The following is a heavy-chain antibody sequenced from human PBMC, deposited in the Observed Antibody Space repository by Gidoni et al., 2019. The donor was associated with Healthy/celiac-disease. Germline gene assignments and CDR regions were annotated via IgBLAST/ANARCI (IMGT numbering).Heavy chain of an antibody. D-gene: IGHD5-18*01. V-gene: IGHV4-34*01. CDR1: GGSFSGYY. CDR3: ARTQGDTAMVPEYYFDY. Sequence: QVQLQQWGAGLLKPSETLSLTCAVYGGSFSGYYWSWIRQPPGKGLEWIGEINHSGSTNYNPSLKSRVTISVDTSKNQFSLKLSSVTAADTAVYYCARTQGDTAMVPEYYFDYWGQGTLVTVSS. CDR2: INHSGST. J-gene: IGHJ4*02.